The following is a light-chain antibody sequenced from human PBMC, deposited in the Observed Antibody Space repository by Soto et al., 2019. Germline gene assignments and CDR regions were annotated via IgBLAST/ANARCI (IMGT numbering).Light chain of an antibody. V-gene: IGKV1-6*01. J-gene: IGKJ3*01. CDR3: LQQYFYPFT. CDR2: AAS. CDR1: QSIRND. Sequence: AIQMTQSPSSLSASVGDSVTITCRASQSIRNDLDWYQQRPGKAPRLLIYAASNLQSGVPARFSGSGSGTDFTLTISSLQPEDFATYYCLQQYFYPFTFGPGTTVDLK.